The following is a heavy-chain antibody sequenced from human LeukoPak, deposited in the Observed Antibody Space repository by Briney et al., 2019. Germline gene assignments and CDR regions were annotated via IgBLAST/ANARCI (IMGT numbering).Heavy chain of an antibody. Sequence: GGSLRLSCAASGFSFSTYGIHWVRQAPGKGLEWEAVMWYDGSKDYYADSVKGRFTISRDTSKNTLYLQMNNLRAEDTAVYYCAKDRETYEYTFDYWGQGTLVTVSS. V-gene: IGHV3-33*06. CDR2: MWYDGSKD. D-gene: IGHD6-6*01. CDR1: GFSFSTYG. J-gene: IGHJ4*02. CDR3: AKDRETYEYTFDY.